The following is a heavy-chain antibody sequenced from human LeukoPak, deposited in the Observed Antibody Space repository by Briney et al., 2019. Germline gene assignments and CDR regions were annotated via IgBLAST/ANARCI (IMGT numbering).Heavy chain of an antibody. CDR1: GFTFSSYW. D-gene: IGHD6-13*01. J-gene: IGHJ4*02. CDR2: INSDGSST. CDR3: AIFSIAAAQGSC. V-gene: IGHV3-74*01. Sequence: GGSLRLSCAASGFTFSSYWMHWVRQAPGKGLVWVSRINSDGSSTSYADSVKGRFTISRDNAKNTLYLQMNSLRAEDTAVYYCAIFSIAAAQGSCWGQGTLVTVSS.